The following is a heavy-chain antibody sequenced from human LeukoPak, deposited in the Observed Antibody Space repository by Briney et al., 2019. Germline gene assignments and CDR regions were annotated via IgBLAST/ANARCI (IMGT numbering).Heavy chain of an antibody. D-gene: IGHD3-22*01. J-gene: IGHJ4*02. CDR2: IYHSGST. CDR1: GYSISGGYY. CDR3: ARQGGDYYDSSGHFDY. V-gene: IGHV4-38-2*02. Sequence: PSETLSLTCTVSGYSISGGYYWGWIRQPPGKGLEWIGSIYHSGSTYYNPSLKSRVTISVDTSKNQFSLKLSSVTAADTAVYYCARQGGDYYDSSGHFDYWGQGTLVTVSS.